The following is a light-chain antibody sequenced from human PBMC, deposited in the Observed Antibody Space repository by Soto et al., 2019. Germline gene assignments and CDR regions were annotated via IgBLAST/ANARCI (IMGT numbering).Light chain of an antibody. CDR1: QSVSSSY. CDR3: QQYGSSLPT. J-gene: IGKJ3*01. CDR2: GAS. Sequence: EIVLTQSPGTLSLSPGERATLSCRASQSVSSSYLAWYQQKPGQAPRLLIYGASSRATGIPDRFSGSGSGTDFTRTISRLEPEDFAVYYCQQYGSSLPTFGPGTKVDIK. V-gene: IGKV3-20*01.